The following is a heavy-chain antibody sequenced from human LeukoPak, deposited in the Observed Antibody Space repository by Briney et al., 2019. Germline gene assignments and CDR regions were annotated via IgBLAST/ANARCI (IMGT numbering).Heavy chain of an antibody. CDR3: ARAARGAVAEGGDYFDY. Sequence: SVKVSCKASGGTFSSYAISWVRQAPGQGLEWMGGIIPIFGTANYAQKFQGRVTITTDESTSTAYMELSSLRSEDTAVYYCARAARGAVAEGGDYFDYWGQGTLVTVSS. J-gene: IGHJ4*02. V-gene: IGHV1-69*05. CDR1: GGTFSSYA. D-gene: IGHD6-19*01. CDR2: IIPIFGTA.